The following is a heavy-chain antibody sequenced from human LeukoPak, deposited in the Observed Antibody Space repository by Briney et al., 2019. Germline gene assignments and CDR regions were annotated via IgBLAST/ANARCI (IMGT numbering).Heavy chain of an antibody. V-gene: IGHV4-39*01. J-gene: IGHJ5*02. CDR3: VRHAKYNYFDP. CDR1: GGSVISDTYY. CDR2: IHHSEST. Sequence: SETLSLTCTVSGGSVISDTYYWGWIRQPPGKGLEWIGSIHHSESTYYTPSLKTRITMSIDTSKNQFSLKLRSVTAADTAVYFCVRHAKYNYFDPWGQGTLVTVSS.